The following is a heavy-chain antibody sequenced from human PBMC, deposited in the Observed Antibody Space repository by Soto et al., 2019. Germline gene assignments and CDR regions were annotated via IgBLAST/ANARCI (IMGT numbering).Heavy chain of an antibody. Sequence: SVKVSCKASGGTFSSYAISWVRQAPGQGLEWMGGIIPIFGTANYAQKFQGRVTITADKSTSTAYMELSSLRSEDTAVYYCARDVVVAQYFDYCGQGSLVTVYS. V-gene: IGHV1-69*06. D-gene: IGHD2-15*01. J-gene: IGHJ4*02. CDR3: ARDVVVAQYFDY. CDR2: IIPIFGTA. CDR1: GGTFSSYA.